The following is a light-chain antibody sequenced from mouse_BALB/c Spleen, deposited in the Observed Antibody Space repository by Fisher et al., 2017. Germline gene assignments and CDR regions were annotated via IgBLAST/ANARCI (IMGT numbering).Light chain of an antibody. CDR2: DTS. CDR1: SSVSY. J-gene: IGKJ2*01. Sequence: IVITQTTAIMSASPGEKVTMTCSASSSVSYMHWYQQKSGTSPKRWIYDTSKLASGVPVRFSGSGSGTSYSLTISRMEAEDAATYYCQQWSSYPPTFGGGTKLEIK. CDR3: QQWSSYPPT. V-gene: IGKV4-59*01.